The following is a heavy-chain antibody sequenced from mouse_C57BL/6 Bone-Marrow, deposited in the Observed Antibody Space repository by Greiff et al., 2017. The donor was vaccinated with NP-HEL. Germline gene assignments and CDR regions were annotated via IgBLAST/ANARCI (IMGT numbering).Heavy chain of an antibody. CDR3: ARHEDGSSYYYAMDY. CDR1: GYTFTAYT. V-gene: IGHV1-62-2*01. CDR2: FYPGSGSI. J-gene: IGHJ4*01. Sequence: QVQLKESGAELVKPGASVKLSCKASGYTFTAYTIHWVKQRSGQGLEWIGWFYPGSGSIKYNETFKDKATLTADKSSSTVYMELSRLTSEDSAVYFCARHEDGSSYYYAMDYWGQGTSVTVSS. D-gene: IGHD1-1*01.